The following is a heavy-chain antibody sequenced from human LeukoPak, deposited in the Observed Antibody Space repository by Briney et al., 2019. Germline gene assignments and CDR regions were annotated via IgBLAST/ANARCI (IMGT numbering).Heavy chain of an antibody. Sequence: PGGSLRLSCAASGFTFSSYRMNWVRQAPGKGLEWVSSISSSSSDKEYADSVKGRFTISRDNAKNSLYLQMNSLTAEDTAVYYCARVVAGSVYNYGMDVWGQGTTVTVSS. V-gene: IGHV3-21*01. CDR2: ISSSSSDK. D-gene: IGHD6-19*01. J-gene: IGHJ6*02. CDR3: ARVVAGSVYNYGMDV. CDR1: GFTFSSYR.